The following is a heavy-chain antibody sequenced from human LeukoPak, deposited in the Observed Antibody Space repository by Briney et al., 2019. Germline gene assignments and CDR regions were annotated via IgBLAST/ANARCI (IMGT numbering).Heavy chain of an antibody. D-gene: IGHD3-22*01. Sequence: ASVKVSCKASGYTFTGYYMHWVRQAPGQGLEWMGWINPNSGGTNYAQKFQGRVTMTRDTSISIAYMELSRLRSDDTAVYYCARDRQPNAYYDSSIWGQGTLVTVSS. CDR3: ARDRQPNAYYDSSI. J-gene: IGHJ4*02. V-gene: IGHV1-2*02. CDR2: INPNSGGT. CDR1: GYTFTGYY.